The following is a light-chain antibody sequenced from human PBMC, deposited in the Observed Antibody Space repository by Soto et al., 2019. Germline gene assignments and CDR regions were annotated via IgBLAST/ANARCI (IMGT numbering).Light chain of an antibody. Sequence: EVVLRQSPATLSVSPGERATLSCRASQTVSRSLAWYQQRPGQAPRLLIYGASTRATGVSDRFSGSGSGTDFTLTISSLEPEDFAVYYCQQRSNWLSFGGGTKVDIK. J-gene: IGKJ4*01. CDR3: QQRSNWLS. CDR1: QTVSRS. CDR2: GAS. V-gene: IGKV3-11*01.